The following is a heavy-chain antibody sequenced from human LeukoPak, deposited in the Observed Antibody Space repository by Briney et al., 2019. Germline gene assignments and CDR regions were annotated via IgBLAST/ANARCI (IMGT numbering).Heavy chain of an antibody. CDR1: GFTFNNYA. V-gene: IGHV3-64*01. D-gene: IGHD6-19*01. J-gene: IGHJ4*02. CDR3: AKDEAGYSSG. Sequence: GGSLRLSCAASGFTFNNYAMHWVRQAPGKGLEYVAVITSNGGSTYFANAVQGRFTISRDNSKNTVYLQMGSLRAEDTAVYYCAKDEAGYSSGWGQGTLVTVSS. CDR2: ITSNGGST.